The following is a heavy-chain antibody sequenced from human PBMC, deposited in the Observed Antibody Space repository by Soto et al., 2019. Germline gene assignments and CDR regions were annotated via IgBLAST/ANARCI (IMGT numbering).Heavy chain of an antibody. CDR3: TRTWAQASLSGSSRDSYCKYGMDD. CDR2: IDPSDSYT. CDR1: EYRFSSYW. V-gene: IGHV5-10-1*01. Sequence: GESLKISCKASEYRFSSYWISWVRQMPGKGLEWMGRIDPSDSYTSYSPSFQGHVTLSADKSISTAYLQWNSLKASDSAIYYGTRTWAQASLSGSSRDSYCKYGMDDGDQGTTDTVSS. D-gene: IGHD3-10*01. J-gene: IGHJ6*02.